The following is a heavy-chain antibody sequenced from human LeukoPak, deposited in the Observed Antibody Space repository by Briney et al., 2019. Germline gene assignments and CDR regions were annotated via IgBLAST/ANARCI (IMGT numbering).Heavy chain of an antibody. CDR3: ARDGMGATPFLDY. Sequence: GGSLRLSCTASGFTFSSYALSWVRQAPGKGLEWVSAISGSGGSTYYADSVKGRFTISRDNSTNTLYLQMNSLSAEAPAVYYCARDGMGATPFLDYWGQGTLVTVSS. V-gene: IGHV3-23*01. CDR1: GFTFSSYA. CDR2: ISGSGGST. D-gene: IGHD1-26*01. J-gene: IGHJ4*02.